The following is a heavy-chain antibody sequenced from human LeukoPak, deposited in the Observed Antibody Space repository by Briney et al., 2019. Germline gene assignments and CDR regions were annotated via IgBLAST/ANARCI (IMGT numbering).Heavy chain of an antibody. CDR3: ARRAEYSSTFYYYYYMDV. Sequence: SETLSLTCTVSGGSISSFGYSRSWIRQPPGKGPEWIGHIQHSGSTHYNSSLKSRVTISMDTSKNQFSLKLSSVTAADTAVYYCARRAEYSSTFYYYYYMDVWGKGTTVTVSS. J-gene: IGHJ6*03. CDR1: GGSISSFGYS. CDR2: IQHSGST. D-gene: IGHD6-6*01. V-gene: IGHV4-30-2*01.